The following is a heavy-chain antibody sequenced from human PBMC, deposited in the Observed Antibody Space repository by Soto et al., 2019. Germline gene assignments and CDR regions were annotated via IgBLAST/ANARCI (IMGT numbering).Heavy chain of an antibody. V-gene: IGHV1-18*01. CDR2: VSAYNART. Sequence: EASVKVSCKGYGYAFTSFGISWVRQAPGQGLEWMGWVSAYNARTDYSQKFQDRVTMTTETSTTTVYMELRSLRSDDTAVYFCARTPNDYVWGSYRYTPRDYFDYWG. CDR3: ARTPNDYVWGSYRYTPRDYFDY. J-gene: IGHJ4*01. D-gene: IGHD3-16*02. CDR1: GYAFTSFG.